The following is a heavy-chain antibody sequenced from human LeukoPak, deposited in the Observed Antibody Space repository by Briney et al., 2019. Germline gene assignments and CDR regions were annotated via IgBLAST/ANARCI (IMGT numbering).Heavy chain of an antibody. CDR1: GGSFSDYY. CDR2: IYYSGGT. D-gene: IGHD2-15*01. Sequence: SETLSLTCAVYGGSFSDYYWTWIRQPPGKGLEWIGTIYYSGGTYYNPSLRSRVTVSVDTSKNQFSLKLSSVTAADTAIYYCARRGYCSGPICYGEYWGQGALVTVSS. CDR3: ARRGYCSGPICYGEY. V-gene: IGHV4-34*01. J-gene: IGHJ4*02.